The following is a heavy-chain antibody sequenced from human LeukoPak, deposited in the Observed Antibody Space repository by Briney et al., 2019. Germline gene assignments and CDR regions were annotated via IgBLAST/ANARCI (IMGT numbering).Heavy chain of an antibody. J-gene: IGHJ4*02. CDR1: GFTFTNYA. V-gene: IGHV3-23*01. CDR2: ISSSGVST. D-gene: IGHD7-27*01. CDR3: ARDITGDPPPYYFDY. Sequence: GGSLRLSCAASGFTFTNYAMSWVRQAPGKGLEWVSSISSSGVSTYNTDPVKGRFTISRDNSKSMLYLQMNSLRAEDTAVYYCARDITGDPPPYYFDYWGQGSLVTVSS.